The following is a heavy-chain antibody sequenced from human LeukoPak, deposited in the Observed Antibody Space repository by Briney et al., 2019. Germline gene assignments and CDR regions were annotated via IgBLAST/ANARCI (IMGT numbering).Heavy chain of an antibody. CDR2: INHSGST. D-gene: IGHD3-9*01. CDR1: GGSFSGYY. CDR3: ARRIWYHDILTAYNI. J-gene: IGHJ4*02. Sequence: PSETLSLTCAVYGGSFSGYYWSWIRQPPGKGLEWIGEINHSGSTNYNPSLKSRVTISVDTSKNQFSLNLSSVTAADTAVYYCARRIWYHDILTAYNIWGQGTPVRVSS. V-gene: IGHV4-34*01.